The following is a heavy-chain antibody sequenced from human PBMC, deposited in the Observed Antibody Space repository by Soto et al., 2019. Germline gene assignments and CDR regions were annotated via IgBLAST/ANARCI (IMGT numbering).Heavy chain of an antibody. D-gene: IGHD3-10*01. Sequence: TLSLTCTVSGGSISSGGYYWSWIRQHPGKGLEWIGYIYYSGSTYYNPSLKSRVTISVDTSKNQFSLKLSSVTAADTAVYYCARDRYGSGIFDYWGQGTLVTVSS. CDR2: IYYSGST. CDR3: ARDRYGSGIFDY. J-gene: IGHJ4*02. CDR1: GGSISSGGYY. V-gene: IGHV4-31*03.